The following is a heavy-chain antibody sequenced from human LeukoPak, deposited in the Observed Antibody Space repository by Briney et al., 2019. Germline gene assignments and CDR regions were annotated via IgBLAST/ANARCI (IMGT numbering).Heavy chain of an antibody. CDR3: ASRDYFDY. V-gene: IGHV3-53*04. CDR2: IYSGGST. Sequence: GGSLRLSCAASGFTFSSYAMHWVRQAPGKGLEWVSVIYSGGSTYYADSVKGRFTISRHNSKNTLYLQMNSLRAEDTAVYYCASRDYFDYWGQGTLVTVSS. CDR1: GFTFSSYA. J-gene: IGHJ4*02.